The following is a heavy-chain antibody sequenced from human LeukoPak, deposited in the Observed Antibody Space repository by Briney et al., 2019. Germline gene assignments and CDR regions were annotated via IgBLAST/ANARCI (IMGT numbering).Heavy chain of an antibody. CDR3: ARDDFAGYYGSGSYSGNWFDP. CDR1: GYTFTSYG. V-gene: IGHV1-18*01. Sequence: RWASVKVSCKASGYTFTSYGISWVRQAPGQGLEWMGWISAYNGNTNYAQKLQGRVTMTTDTSTSTAYMELRSLRSDDTAVYYCARDDFAGYYGSGSYSGNWFDPWGQGTLVTVSS. CDR2: ISAYNGNT. D-gene: IGHD3-10*01. J-gene: IGHJ5*02.